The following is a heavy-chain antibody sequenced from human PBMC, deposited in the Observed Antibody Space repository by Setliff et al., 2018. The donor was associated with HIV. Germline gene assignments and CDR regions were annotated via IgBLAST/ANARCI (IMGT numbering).Heavy chain of an antibody. CDR1: DFTLNSAR. J-gene: IGHJ4*02. D-gene: IGHD1-1*01. V-gene: IGHV3-15*07. Sequence: PGGSLRLSCAASDFTLNSARINWVRQVPGKGLQWVGRIKTRAEGDITDYAALVMGRFSISRDDFGDVVYLHLSSLRSDDTAIYFCSTPGLEAPGSPVRDYWGQGTPVTVSS. CDR3: STPGLEAPGSPVRDY. CDR2: IKTRAEGDIT.